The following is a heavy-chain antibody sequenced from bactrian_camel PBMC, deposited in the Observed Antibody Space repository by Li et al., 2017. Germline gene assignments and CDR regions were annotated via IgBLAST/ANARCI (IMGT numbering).Heavy chain of an antibody. Sequence: HVQLVESGGDSVQAGGSLRISCKVSGDGHNTNSMAWFRQAPGKEREGVAAIDVNGITMYADSVRGRFTVSKDNAKNTLALQMNSLKPEDSAMYYCTSAAYNSNWSRLEKRYYKYWGQGTQVTVS. J-gene: IGHJ4*01. D-gene: IGHD6*01. CDR2: IDVNGIT. CDR1: GDGHNTNS. V-gene: IGHV3S53*01. CDR3: TSAAYNSNWSRLEKRYYKY.